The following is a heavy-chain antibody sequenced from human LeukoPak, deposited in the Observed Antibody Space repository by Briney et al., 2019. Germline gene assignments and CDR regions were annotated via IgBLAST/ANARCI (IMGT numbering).Heavy chain of an antibody. Sequence: PSETLSLTCTVSGGSISSYYWSWIRQPPGKGLEWIGYIYYSGSTNYNPSLKSRVTISVDTSKNQFSLKLSSVTAADTAVYYCARAPPPYYDILTGYKRGRYNWFDPWGQGTLVTVSS. D-gene: IGHD3-9*01. CDR2: IYYSGST. V-gene: IGHV4-59*01. CDR1: GGSISSYY. J-gene: IGHJ5*02. CDR3: ARAPPPYYDILTGYKRGRYNWFDP.